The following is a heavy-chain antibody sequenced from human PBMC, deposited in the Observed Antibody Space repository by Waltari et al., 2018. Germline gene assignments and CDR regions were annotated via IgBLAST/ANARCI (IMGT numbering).Heavy chain of an antibody. CDR1: GFIFRNFA. CDR2: MSYDGNTE. CDR3: ARVIAGRAFDI. J-gene: IGHJ3*02. D-gene: IGHD6-6*01. Sequence: QVQVMESGGGVVQPGRSLRLSWTTPGFIFRNFAMHWVRQTPGKGLGWVAMMSYDGNTEYYADSVKGRFTISRDNSRSTLYLQMNSLRVEDTAVYSCARVIAGRAFDIWGQGTLVTVS. V-gene: IGHV3-30-3*01.